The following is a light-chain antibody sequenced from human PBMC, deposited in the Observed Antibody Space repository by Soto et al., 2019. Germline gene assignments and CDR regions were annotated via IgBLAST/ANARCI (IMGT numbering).Light chain of an antibody. CDR3: QQYNIWPST. CDR1: ESMSVN. J-gene: IGKJ2*01. Sequence: EIVMTQSPGTLTVSPGEGATLSCRASESMSVNLAWYQQKPGQAPKLLIFGATSRATGVPARFSGSGSVTDFSLTISSPQSEDFAVYYCQQYNIWPSTFGQGTKLEIK. CDR2: GAT. V-gene: IGKV3-15*01.